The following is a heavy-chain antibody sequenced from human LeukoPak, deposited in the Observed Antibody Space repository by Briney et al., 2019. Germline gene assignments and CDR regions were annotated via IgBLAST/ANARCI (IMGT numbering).Heavy chain of an antibody. CDR1: GFTFSNAW. CDR3: ARDRPTVTKGGVDYFDY. CDR2: ISGSGGST. V-gene: IGHV3-23*01. D-gene: IGHD4-17*01. J-gene: IGHJ4*02. Sequence: GGSLRLSCAASGFTFSNAWMSWVRQAPGKGLEWVSAISGSGGSTYYADSVKGRFTISRDNDNSKNTLYLQMNSLRAEDTAVYYCARDRPTVTKGGVDYFDYWGQGTLVTVSS.